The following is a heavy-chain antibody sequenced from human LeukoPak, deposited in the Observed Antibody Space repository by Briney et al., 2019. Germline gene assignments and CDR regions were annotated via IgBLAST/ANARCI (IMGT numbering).Heavy chain of an antibody. CDR1: GDSISRYY. CDR3: AREGRQDYVYFDC. Sequence: PSETLSHTRTVSGDSISRYYWSWIRQPPGKGLEWMGYINYSGNTNYNPSLKSRVTISVDTSKNQFSLRLTSVTAADTAVYYCAREGRQDYVYFDCWGQGTLVTVSS. J-gene: IGHJ4*02. CDR2: INYSGNT. D-gene: IGHD4-17*01. V-gene: IGHV4-59*01.